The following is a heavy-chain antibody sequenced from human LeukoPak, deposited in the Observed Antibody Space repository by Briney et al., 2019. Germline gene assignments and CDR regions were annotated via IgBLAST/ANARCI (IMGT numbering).Heavy chain of an antibody. CDR2: IYYTGNT. J-gene: IGHJ6*03. D-gene: IGHD6-13*01. Sequence: PSETLSLTCTVSGGSISIGDYYWSWIRQHPGKGLEWIGYIYYTGNTYYNPSLKSRLTISVDTSKNQFSLKLTSMTAADTAVYYCARPIAAAGKMAYMDVWGKGTTVTVSS. V-gene: IGHV4-31*03. CDR1: GGSISIGDYY. CDR3: ARPIAAAGKMAYMDV.